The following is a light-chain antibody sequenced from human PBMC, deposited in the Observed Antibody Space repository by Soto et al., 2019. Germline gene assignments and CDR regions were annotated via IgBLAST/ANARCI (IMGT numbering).Light chain of an antibody. CDR2: AAS. V-gene: IGKV1-39*01. CDR1: QNVDNY. J-gene: IGKJ3*01. CDR3: QQVLRPPLT. Sequence: DIQMTQSPSSLSASLGDRVTITCRASQNVDNYLKWYQQKPGKGPGLLIYAASTLQSGVPSRFSGSGSGTDFTLTISSLQPEDFATYYCQQVLRPPLTFGPGTKVDIK.